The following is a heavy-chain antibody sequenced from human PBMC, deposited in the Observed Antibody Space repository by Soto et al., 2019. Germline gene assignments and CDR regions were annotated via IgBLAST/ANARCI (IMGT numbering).Heavy chain of an antibody. CDR3: ASRWDGLDP. CDR1: GGSISSYY. J-gene: IGHJ5*02. D-gene: IGHD1-26*01. V-gene: IGHV4-59*08. Sequence: SETLSLTCTVSGGSISSYYWSWIRQPPGKGLEWIGYIYYSGSTNYNPSLKSRVTISVDTSKNQFSLKLSSVTAADTAVYYCASRWDGLDPWGQRTLVTVSS. CDR2: IYYSGST.